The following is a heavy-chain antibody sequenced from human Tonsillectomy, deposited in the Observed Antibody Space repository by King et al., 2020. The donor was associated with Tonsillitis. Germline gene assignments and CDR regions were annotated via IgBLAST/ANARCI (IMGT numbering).Heavy chain of an antibody. D-gene: IGHD3-9*01. J-gene: IGHJ4*02. CDR1: GGSINSGSYY. CDR2: IYTSGST. CDR3: ARGDYDILTGLSPFDY. V-gene: IGHV4-61*02. Sequence: QLQESGPGLVKPSQTLSLTCTVSGGSINSGSYYWSWIRQPAGKGLEWIGRIYTSGSTNYNPSLKCRVTMSVDTSKNQFSLRLSSVTAADTAFYYCARGDYDILTGLSPFDYWGQGTLVTVSS.